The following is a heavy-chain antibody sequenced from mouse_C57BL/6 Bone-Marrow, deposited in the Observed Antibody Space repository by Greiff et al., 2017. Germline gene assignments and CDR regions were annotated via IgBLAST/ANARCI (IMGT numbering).Heavy chain of an antibody. CDR2: INPSIGYT. J-gene: IGHJ3*01. Sequence: VQLQESGAELAKPGASVKLSCKASGYTFTSYWMHWVKQRPGQGLEWIGYINPSIGYTKYNQKFKDKATLTADKSSSTAYMQLSSRTYEDSAVYYCARYATLYGLAWFAYWGQGTLVTVSA. CDR3: ARYATLYGLAWFAY. CDR1: GYTFTSYW. V-gene: IGHV1-7*01. D-gene: IGHD6-2*01.